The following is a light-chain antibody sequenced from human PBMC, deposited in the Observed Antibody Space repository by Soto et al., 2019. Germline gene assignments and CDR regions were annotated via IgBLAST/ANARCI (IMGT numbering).Light chain of an antibody. Sequence: EIVMTQSPATLSVSPGERATLSCRASQSVSSNLAWYQQKPGQAPRLLIYDASTRATGIPARFSGSGSGTEFTLTISSLQSEDFAVYYCQQFNDWPWTFGLGTKVDIK. J-gene: IGKJ1*01. CDR2: DAS. V-gene: IGKV3-15*01. CDR3: QQFNDWPWT. CDR1: QSVSSN.